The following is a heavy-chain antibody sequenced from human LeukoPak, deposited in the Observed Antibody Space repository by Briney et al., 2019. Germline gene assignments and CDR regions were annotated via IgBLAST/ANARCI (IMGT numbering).Heavy chain of an antibody. Sequence: GGSLRLSCADSGFIFRGHWVTWVRQAPGKGLEWVANINQDGSVTWFVDSVKGRFTLSRDNAKQSVYLQMNSLRADDTAVYFCARDAGWSRFDYWGQGTLLTVSS. J-gene: IGHJ4*02. CDR3: ARDAGWSRFDY. V-gene: IGHV3-7*01. CDR1: GFIFRGHW. CDR2: INQDGSVT. D-gene: IGHD1-26*01.